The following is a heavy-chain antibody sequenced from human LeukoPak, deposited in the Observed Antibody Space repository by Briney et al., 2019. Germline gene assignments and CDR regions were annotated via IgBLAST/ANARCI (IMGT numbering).Heavy chain of an antibody. CDR1: GFSFNNYR. J-gene: IGHJ4*02. CDR2: INPDGSEK. V-gene: IGHV3-7*01. Sequence: GGSLRLSCVASGFSFNNYRMTWVRQAPGKGLEWVASINPDGSEKYSVDSVEGRFTISRDNAKNLLYLQVNSLRVEDTAFYYCARDLAYSRLDYWGQGMLVTVSS. D-gene: IGHD5-18*01. CDR3: ARDLAYSRLDY.